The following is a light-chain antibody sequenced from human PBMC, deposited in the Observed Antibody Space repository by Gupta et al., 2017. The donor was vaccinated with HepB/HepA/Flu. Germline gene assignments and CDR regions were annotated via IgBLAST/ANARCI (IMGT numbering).Light chain of an antibody. J-gene: IGLJ3*02. V-gene: IGLV1-40*01. CDR2: GNS. Sequence: QSVLTQPPSASRAPGQRVTIFCTASSSNIGAGYDVHWYQQLPGTAPKLLIYGNSNRPSGVPDRFSGSKAGTSASLAITGLQAEDEADYYCQSYDSGLSGSGVFGGGTKLTVL. CDR1: SSNIGAGYD. CDR3: QSYDSGLSGSGV.